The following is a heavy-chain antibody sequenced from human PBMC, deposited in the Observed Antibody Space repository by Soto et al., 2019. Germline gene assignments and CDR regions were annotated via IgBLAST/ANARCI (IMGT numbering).Heavy chain of an antibody. V-gene: IGHV3-21*01. D-gene: IGHD6-19*01. CDR1: GFTFSSYS. Sequence: EVQLVESGGGLVKPGGSLRLSCAASGFTFSSYSMNWVRQAPGKGLEWVSSISSSSSYIYYADSVKGRFTISRDNAKNSLYLHMNSLRAEDTAVYYCARDLSLPTGIAVAGTVVAFDIWGQGTMVTVSS. CDR2: ISSSSSYI. CDR3: ARDLSLPTGIAVAGTVVAFDI. J-gene: IGHJ3*02.